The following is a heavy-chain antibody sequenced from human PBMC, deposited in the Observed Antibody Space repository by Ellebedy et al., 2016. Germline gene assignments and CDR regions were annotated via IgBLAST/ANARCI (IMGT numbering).Heavy chain of an antibody. CDR1: GFSLSSHS. CDR3: ARGVGSGWFDP. D-gene: IGHD2-15*01. J-gene: IGHJ5*02. CDR2: SSRSYGTT. V-gene: IGHV3-48*01. Sequence: GGSLRLSCAASGFSLSSHSMNWVRQAPGKGLEWAAYSSRSYGTTYYADSVQGRFTISRDNSKNTLYLQMNSLRAEDTAVYYCARGVGSGWFDPWGQGTLVTVSS.